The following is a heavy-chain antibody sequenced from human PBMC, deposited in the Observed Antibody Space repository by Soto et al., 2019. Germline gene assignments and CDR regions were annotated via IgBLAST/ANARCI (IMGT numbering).Heavy chain of an antibody. CDR2: IIPIFGTA. CDR1: GGTFSSYA. J-gene: IGHJ4*02. V-gene: IGHV1-69*13. Sequence: ASVNVSCKASGGTFSSYAISWVRQAPGQGLEWMGGIIPIFGTANYAQKFQGRVTITADESTSTAYMELSSLRSEDTAVYYCARDADGYCSSTSCYYFDYWGQGTLVTVSS. CDR3: ARDADGYCSSTSCYYFDY. D-gene: IGHD2-2*01.